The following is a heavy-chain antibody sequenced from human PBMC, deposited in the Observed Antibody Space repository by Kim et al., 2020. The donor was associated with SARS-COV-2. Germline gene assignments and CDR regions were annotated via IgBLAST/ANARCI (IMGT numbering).Heavy chain of an antibody. V-gene: IGHV4-34*01. J-gene: IGHJ3*02. D-gene: IGHD3-16*01. CDR3: ARTGDYVWGSYAFDI. Sequence: PSLKSRVTISVDTSKNQFSRKLSSVTAADTAVYYCARTGDYVWGSYAFDIWGQGTMVTVSS.